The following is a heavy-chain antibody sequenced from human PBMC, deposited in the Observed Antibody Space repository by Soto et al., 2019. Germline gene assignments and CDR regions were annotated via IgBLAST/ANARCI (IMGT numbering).Heavy chain of an antibody. CDR2: IYPGDSDT. CDR1: GYSFTSYW. J-gene: IGHJ6*02. D-gene: IGHD2-8*01. CDR3: ATSPGYCTNGVCFDYYYGMDV. Sequence: PGESLKISCKGSGYSFTSYWIGWVRQMPGKGLEWMGIIYPGDSDTRYSPSFQGQVTISADKSISTAYLQWSSLKASDTAMYYCATSPGYCTNGVCFDYYYGMDVWGQGTTVTVSS. V-gene: IGHV5-51*01.